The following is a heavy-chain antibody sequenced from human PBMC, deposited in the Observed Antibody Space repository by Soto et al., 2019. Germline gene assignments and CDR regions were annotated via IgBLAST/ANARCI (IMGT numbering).Heavy chain of an antibody. J-gene: IGHJ4*02. CDR3: AREQYNWKI. Sequence: QVQLQESGPGLVKPSETLSLTCSVSGDSIRSYYWTWIRQPPGKGLQWIGYVFHTGNTNYNPSLKSRVTISEDASKNQVSLTLTPVTAADTAVYFCAREQYNWKIWGQGTLVTVSS. CDR2: VFHTGNT. V-gene: IGHV4-59*01. CDR1: GDSIRSYY. D-gene: IGHD1-20*01.